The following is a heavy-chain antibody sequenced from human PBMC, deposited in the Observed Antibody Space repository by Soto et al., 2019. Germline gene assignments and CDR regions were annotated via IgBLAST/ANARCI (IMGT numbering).Heavy chain of an antibody. CDR3: AREYSDYGLAFDV. CDR2: IYKAGTT. CDR1: GFSVSSNY. Sequence: GGSLRLSCVASGFSVSSNYMSWVRQAPGKGLEWVSVIYKAGTTYYADSVKGRFTISRDNSENTLYLQMNSLRVDDTSVYYCAREYSDYGLAFDVWGLGTLVTVSS. D-gene: IGHD4-17*01. V-gene: IGHV3-66*01. J-gene: IGHJ4*01.